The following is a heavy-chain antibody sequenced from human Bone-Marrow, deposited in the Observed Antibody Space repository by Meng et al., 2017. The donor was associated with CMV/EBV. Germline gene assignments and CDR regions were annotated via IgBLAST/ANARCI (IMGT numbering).Heavy chain of an antibody. CDR3: ASSVYGDYEN. CDR1: GFTFSSYS. CDR2: ISSSSSYI. V-gene: IGHV3-21*01. Sequence: LALTCAASGFTFSSYSMNWVRQAPGKGLEWVSSISSSSSYIYYADSVKGRFTISRDNAKNSLYLQMNSLRAEDTAVYYCASSVYGDYENWGQGTLVTVSS. D-gene: IGHD4-17*01. J-gene: IGHJ4*02.